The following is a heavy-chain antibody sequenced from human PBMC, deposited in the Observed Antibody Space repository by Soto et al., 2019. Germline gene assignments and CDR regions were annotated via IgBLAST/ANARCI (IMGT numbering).Heavy chain of an antibody. CDR1: GFTFSSYW. D-gene: IGHD4-17*01. Sequence: GGSLRLSCAASGFTFSSYWMSWVRQAPGKGLEWVANIKQDGSEKYYVDSVKGRFTISRDNAKNSLYLQMNSLRAEDTAVYYCAREDMTTANAFDIWGQGTMVTVSS. CDR3: AREDMTTANAFDI. V-gene: IGHV3-7*01. J-gene: IGHJ3*02. CDR2: IKQDGSEK.